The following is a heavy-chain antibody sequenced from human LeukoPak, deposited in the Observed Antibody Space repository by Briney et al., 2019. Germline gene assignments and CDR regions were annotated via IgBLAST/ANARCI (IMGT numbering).Heavy chain of an antibody. CDR2: INHSGST. CDR3: ARGRGYSGYYYYYMGV. Sequence: SETLSLTCAVYGGSFSGYYWSWIRQPPGKGLEWIGEINHSGSTNYNPSLKSRVTISVDTSKNQFSLKLSSVTAADTAVYYCARGRGYSGYYYYYMGVWGKGTTVTVSS. CDR1: GGSFSGYY. J-gene: IGHJ6*03. V-gene: IGHV4-34*01. D-gene: IGHD5-12*01.